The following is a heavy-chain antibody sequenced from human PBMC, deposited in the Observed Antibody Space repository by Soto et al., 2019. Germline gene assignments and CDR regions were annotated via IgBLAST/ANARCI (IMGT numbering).Heavy chain of an antibody. Sequence: QVHLVESGGGVVQPGRSLRLSCEASGFTFNSYPIHWVRQAPGKGLEWVAVISYDRRNDYYGDSVRGRFTISRDNSKNTVYLQMNSLTPEDTAVYYCARDPYFDYWGQGTLVTVSS. CDR3: ARDPYFDY. CDR2: ISYDRRND. CDR1: GFTFNSYP. V-gene: IGHV3-30*04. J-gene: IGHJ4*02.